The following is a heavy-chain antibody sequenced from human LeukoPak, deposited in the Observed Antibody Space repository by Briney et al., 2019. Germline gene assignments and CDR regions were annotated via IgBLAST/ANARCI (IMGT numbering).Heavy chain of an antibody. J-gene: IGHJ4*02. CDR1: GFTFSSYG. D-gene: IGHD2-2*01. V-gene: IGHV3-30*18. CDR2: ISYDGSNK. Sequence: GGSLRLSCAASGFTFSSYGMHWVRQAPGKGLEWVAVISYDGSNKYYADSVKGRFTISRDNSKNTLYLQMNSLRAEDTAVYYCAKERCSSTSCYPFYFDYWGQGTLVTVSS. CDR3: AKERCSSTSCYPFYFDY.